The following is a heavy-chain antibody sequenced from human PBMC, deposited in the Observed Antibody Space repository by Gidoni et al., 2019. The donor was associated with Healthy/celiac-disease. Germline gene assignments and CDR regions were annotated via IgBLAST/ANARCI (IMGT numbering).Heavy chain of an antibody. Sequence: QVQLVQSGAEVKKPGASVKVSCKASGYTFTSYYMHWVRQAPGQGLEWMGIINPSGGSTSYAQKFQGRVTMTRDTSTSTVYMELSSLRSEDTAVYYCATPLEVPAAISSLPGHAYYYYYGMDVWGQGTTVTVSS. CDR1: GYTFTSYY. J-gene: IGHJ6*02. CDR2: INPSGGST. V-gene: IGHV1-46*03. CDR3: ATPLEVPAAISSLPGHAYYYYYGMDV. D-gene: IGHD2-2*01.